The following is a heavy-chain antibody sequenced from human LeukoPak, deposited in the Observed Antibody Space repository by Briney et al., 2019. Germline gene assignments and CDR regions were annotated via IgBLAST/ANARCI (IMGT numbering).Heavy chain of an antibody. J-gene: IGHJ6*02. CDR2: IWYDGSNK. D-gene: IGHD7-27*01. Sequence: GGSLRLSCAASGFTFSSYGMHWVRRAPGKGLEWVAVIWYDGSNKYYADSVKGRFTISRDNSKNTLYLQMNSLRAEDTAVYYCARQSGLTGPYYYYGMDVWGQGTTVTVSS. V-gene: IGHV3-33*01. CDR1: GFTFSSYG. CDR3: ARQSGLTGPYYYYGMDV.